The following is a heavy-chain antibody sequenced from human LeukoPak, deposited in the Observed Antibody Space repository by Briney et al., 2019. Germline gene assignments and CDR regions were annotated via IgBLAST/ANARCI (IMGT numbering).Heavy chain of an antibody. D-gene: IGHD3-9*01. V-gene: IGHV3-21*06. Sequence: GGSLRLSCAASGFTFSTYNMNWVRQAPGKGLEWVSSITSGGGYTYYADSVKGRFTTSRDNAKDSLSLRLDSLRAEDTAVYYCARGHYDVLTSSYKWTPDYWGQGTLVTVSS. CDR2: ITSGGGYT. J-gene: IGHJ4*02. CDR1: GFTFSTYN. CDR3: ARGHYDVLTSSYKWTPDY.